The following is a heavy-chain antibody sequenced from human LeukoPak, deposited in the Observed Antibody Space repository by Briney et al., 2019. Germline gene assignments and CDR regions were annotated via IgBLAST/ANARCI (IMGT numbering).Heavy chain of an antibody. CDR3: ARGYYYDSSGYSGFDY. D-gene: IGHD3-22*01. CDR1: GGSISSGDYY. J-gene: IGHJ4*02. CDR2: IYYSGST. Sequence: SETLSLTCTVSGGSISSGDYYWSWIRRPPGKGLEWIGYIYYSGSTYYNPSLKSRATISVDTSKNQFSLKLSSVTAADTAVYYCARGYYYDSSGYSGFDYWGQGTLVTVSS. V-gene: IGHV4-30-4*01.